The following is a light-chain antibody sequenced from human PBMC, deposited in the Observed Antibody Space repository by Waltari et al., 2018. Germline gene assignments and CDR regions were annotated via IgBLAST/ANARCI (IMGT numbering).Light chain of an antibody. CDR2: DTS. J-gene: IGKJ5*01. CDR1: QRISAS. CDR3: QQYADSPIT. V-gene: IGKV3-20*01. Sequence: EIVLTQSPGTLSLSPGERATLSCRASQRISASLSWYQRKLGQPPRLLIYDTSNRAIGIPDRFSGSGSGTDFTLTINRLEPEDFAVYFCQQYADSPITFGLGTRLDIK.